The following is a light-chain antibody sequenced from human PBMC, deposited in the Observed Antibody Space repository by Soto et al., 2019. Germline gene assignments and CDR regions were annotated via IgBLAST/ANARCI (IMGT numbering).Light chain of an antibody. Sequence: QSALTQPASVSGSPGQSITISCTGTSRDIGDYIYVSWFQQYPGRAPKCMIYDVNNRPSGVSNRFSGSKSGNTASLTISGLQAEDEAVYYCTSYPTANTLALGGGTKLTVL. J-gene: IGLJ2*01. CDR1: SRDIGDYIY. CDR3: TSYPTANTLA. CDR2: DVN. V-gene: IGLV2-14*01.